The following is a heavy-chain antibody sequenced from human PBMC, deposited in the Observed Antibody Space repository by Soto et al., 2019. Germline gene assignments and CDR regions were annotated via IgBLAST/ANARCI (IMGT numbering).Heavy chain of an antibody. Sequence: GASVKVSCKACGYTFTSYYMHWVRQAPGQGLEGMGIINPSGGSTSYAQKFQGRVTMTRDTSTSTVYMELSSLRSEDTAVYYCARGDDFWSGYHRGDPFDYWGQGTLVTVSS. CDR1: GYTFTSYY. CDR2: INPSGGST. V-gene: IGHV1-46*03. J-gene: IGHJ4*02. D-gene: IGHD3-3*01. CDR3: ARGDDFWSGYHRGDPFDY.